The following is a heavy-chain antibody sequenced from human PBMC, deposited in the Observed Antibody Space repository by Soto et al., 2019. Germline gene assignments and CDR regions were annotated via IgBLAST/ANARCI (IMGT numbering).Heavy chain of an antibody. V-gene: IGHV3-21*01. CDR1: GFTFSSYS. J-gene: IGHJ3*02. D-gene: IGHD2-2*01. CDR3: ARNRYDLDAFDI. CDR2: ISSSSSYI. Sequence: GGSLRLSCAASGFTFSSYSMNWVRQAPGKGLEWVSSISSSSSYIYYADSVKGRFTISRDNAKNSLYLQMNSLRAEDTAVYYCARNRYDLDAFDIWGQGTMVTVSS.